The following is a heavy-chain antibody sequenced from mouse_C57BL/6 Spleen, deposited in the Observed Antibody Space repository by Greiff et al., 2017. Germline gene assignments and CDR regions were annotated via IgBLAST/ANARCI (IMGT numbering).Heavy chain of an antibody. CDR3: ARAHLITTVVATDY. Sequence: QVQLQQPGAELVKPGASVKLSCKASGYTFTSYWMHWVKQRPGQGLEWIGMIHPNSGSTNYNEKFKSKATLTVDKSSSTAYMQLSSLTSEDSAVYYCARAHLITTVVATDYWGQGTTLTVSS. D-gene: IGHD1-1*01. CDR2: IHPNSGST. CDR1: GYTFTSYW. J-gene: IGHJ2*01. V-gene: IGHV1-64*01.